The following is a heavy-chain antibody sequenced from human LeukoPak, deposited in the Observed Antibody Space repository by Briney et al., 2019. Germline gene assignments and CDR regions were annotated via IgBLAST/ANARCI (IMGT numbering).Heavy chain of an antibody. D-gene: IGHD6-19*01. V-gene: IGHV4-39*01. CDR2: INYSGST. CDR1: GGSISSSSYY. Sequence: PSETLSLTCTVSGGSISSSSYYWGWIRQPPGKGLEWIGSINYSGSTYYNPSLKSRITISVDTSKNQFSLKLSSVTAADTAVYYCARYSSGWYYWGQGTLVTVSS. J-gene: IGHJ4*02. CDR3: ARYSSGWYY.